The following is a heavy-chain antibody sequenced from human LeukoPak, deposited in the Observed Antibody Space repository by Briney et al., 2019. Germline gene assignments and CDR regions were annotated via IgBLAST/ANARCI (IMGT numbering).Heavy chain of an antibody. D-gene: IGHD1-26*01. V-gene: IGHV1-2*04. CDR3: ARRRKELQAFDF. J-gene: IGHJ3*01. CDR1: GYTFIDYY. CDR2: INLKTGAT. Sequence: ASVKVSCKTYGYTFIDYYIHWVRQAPGQGLEWMGWINLKTGATKSAQKFQDWVTLTGDTYMNTAYLEVTGLNSDDTAVYYCARRRKELQAFDFWGQGTSVTVSS.